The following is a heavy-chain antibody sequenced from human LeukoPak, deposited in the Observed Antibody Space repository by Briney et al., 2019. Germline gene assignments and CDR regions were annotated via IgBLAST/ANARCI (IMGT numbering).Heavy chain of an antibody. J-gene: IGHJ4*02. CDR3: AREAGPYTGFDY. V-gene: IGHV3-21*01. CDR2: ISSSSSYI. Sequence: GGSLRLSCAASGFTFSSYSMNWVRQAPGKGLEWVSSISSSSSYIYYADSVDGRFTLSRDNAKNSPDPQMNSLRAEDTAVYYCAREAGPYTGFDYWGQGTLVTVSS. CDR1: GFTFSSYS. D-gene: IGHD3-16*01.